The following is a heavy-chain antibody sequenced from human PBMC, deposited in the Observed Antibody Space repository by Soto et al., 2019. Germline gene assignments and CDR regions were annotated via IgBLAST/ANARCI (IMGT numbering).Heavy chain of an antibody. J-gene: IGHJ4*02. V-gene: IGHV4-30-2*01. CDR3: ARGGRSLDY. D-gene: IGHD3-10*01. CDR2: IYHSGST. Sequence: SETLSLTCAVSGGSISSGGYSWSWIRQPPGKGLEWIGYIYHSGSTYYNPSLKSRVTISVDRSKNQFSLKLSSVTAADTVVYYCARGGRSLDYWGQGTLVTVSS. CDR1: GGSISSGGYS.